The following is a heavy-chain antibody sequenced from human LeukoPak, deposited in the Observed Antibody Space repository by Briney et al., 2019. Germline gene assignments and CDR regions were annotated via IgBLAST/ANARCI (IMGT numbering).Heavy chain of an antibody. J-gene: IGHJ5*02. CDR2: IYYSGST. V-gene: IGHV4-59*11. D-gene: IGHD3-22*01. Sequence: SETLSLTRTVSGGSISSHYWSWIRQPPGKGLEWIGYIYYSGSTNYNPSLKSRVTISVDTSKNQFSLKLSSVTAADTAVYYCARSDSSGYFDWFDPWGQGTLVTVSS. CDR3: ARSDSSGYFDWFDP. CDR1: GGSISSHY.